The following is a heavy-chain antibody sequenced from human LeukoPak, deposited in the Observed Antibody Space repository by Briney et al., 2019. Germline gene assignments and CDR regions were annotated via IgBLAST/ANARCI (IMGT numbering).Heavy chain of an antibody. CDR2: FYYTGST. CDR1: GGSISSSSYF. V-gene: IGHV4-39*01. CDR3: ARSAFKNYYDSSGYVDY. Sequence: SETLSLTCTVFGGSISSSSYFWGWIRQPPGKGLEWTGSFYYTGSTYYNPSLKSRVTISADTSKNQFFLKLSSVTAADTAVYYCARSAFKNYYDSSGYVDYWGQGTLVAVSS. D-gene: IGHD3-22*01. J-gene: IGHJ4*02.